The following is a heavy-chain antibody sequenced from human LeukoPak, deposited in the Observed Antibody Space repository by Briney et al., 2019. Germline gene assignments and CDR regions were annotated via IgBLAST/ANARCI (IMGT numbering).Heavy chain of an antibody. CDR2: ISPNGDST. CDR1: GFTFNIHA. D-gene: IGHD7-27*01. CDR3: ARNWGLDY. J-gene: IGHJ4*02. Sequence: GGSLRLACAASGFTFNIHAMTWARQAPGRGLEWVSVISPNGDSTFYADSVKGRFTISRDNSKNMVFLQMDSLGAEDMAVYYCARNWGLDYWGQGTLVTVSS. V-gene: IGHV3-23*01.